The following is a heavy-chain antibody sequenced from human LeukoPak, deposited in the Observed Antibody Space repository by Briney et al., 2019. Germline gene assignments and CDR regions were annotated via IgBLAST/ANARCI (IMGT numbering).Heavy chain of an antibody. J-gene: IGHJ4*02. CDR1: GGSISSSNW. Sequence: SETLSLTCAVSGGSISSSNWWSWVRQPPGKGLEWIGEIYHSGSTNYNPSLKSRVTISVDKSKNQFSLKLSSVTAADTAVYYCARGPYSGYSYGYEFDYWGQGTLVTVSS. V-gene: IGHV4-4*02. D-gene: IGHD5-18*01. CDR3: ARGPYSGYSYGYEFDY. CDR2: IYHSGST.